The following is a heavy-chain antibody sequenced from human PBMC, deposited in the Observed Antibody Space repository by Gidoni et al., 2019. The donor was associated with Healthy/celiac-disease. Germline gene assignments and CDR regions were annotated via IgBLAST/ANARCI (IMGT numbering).Heavy chain of an antibody. CDR3: ARGEGYCGGDCGDYFDY. V-gene: IGHV4-59*01. Sequence: QVQLQESGPRLVKPSETLSLTCTVSGYSISSYYWSWIRQPPGKGLEWIGYIYYSGSTNYNPSLQSRVTISVDTSKSQFSLKLTSVTAADTAVYYCARGEGYCGGDCGDYFDYWGQGTLVTVSS. CDR1: GYSISSYY. CDR2: IYYSGST. J-gene: IGHJ4*02. D-gene: IGHD2-21*02.